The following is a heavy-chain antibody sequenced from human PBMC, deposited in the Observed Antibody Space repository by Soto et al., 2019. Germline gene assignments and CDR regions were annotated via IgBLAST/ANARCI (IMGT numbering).Heavy chain of an antibody. V-gene: IGHV3-21*01. CDR1: GFTFSSYS. CDR3: ARRTQGLSRGYSGYDYFPLDY. CDR2: ISSSSSYI. D-gene: IGHD5-12*01. J-gene: IGHJ4*02. Sequence: EVQLVESGGGLVKPGGSLRLSCAASGFTFSSYSMNWVRQAPGKGLEWVSSISSSSSYIYYADSVKGRFTISRDNSKNSLSLQMNSLRAEDTAVYYCARRTQGLSRGYSGYDYFPLDYWGQGTLVTVSS.